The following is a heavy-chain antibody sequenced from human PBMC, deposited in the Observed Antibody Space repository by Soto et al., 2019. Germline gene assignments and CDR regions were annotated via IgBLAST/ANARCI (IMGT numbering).Heavy chain of an antibody. CDR3: ARGHYDSSGYTGFDY. V-gene: IGHV3-11*06. CDR1: GFTFSDYC. D-gene: IGHD3-22*01. Sequence: PGGSLRLSCAASGFTFSDYCMSWIRQAPGKGLEWVSYISSSSSYTNYADSVKGRFTIPRDNAKNSLYLQMNSLRAEDTAVYYCARGHYDSSGYTGFDYWGQGTLVTVSS. J-gene: IGHJ4*02. CDR2: ISSSSSYT.